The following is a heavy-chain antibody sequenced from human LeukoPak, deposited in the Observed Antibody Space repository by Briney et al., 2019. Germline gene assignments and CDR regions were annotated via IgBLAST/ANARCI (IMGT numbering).Heavy chain of an antibody. V-gene: IGHV4-59*08. CDR1: GGSISTYY. CDR3: ARVITATTREDS. D-gene: IGHD1-20*01. J-gene: IGHJ4*02. CDR2: IYYTGST. Sequence: SETLSLTCTVSGGSISTYYWSWIRQPPGKGLEWIGYIYYTGSTYYNPSLKSRVTMAVDTSKNQFSLKLISVTAADTAVYYCARVITATTREDSWGQGTLATVSS.